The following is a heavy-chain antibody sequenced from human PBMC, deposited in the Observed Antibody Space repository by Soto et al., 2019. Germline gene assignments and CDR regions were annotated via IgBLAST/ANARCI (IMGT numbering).Heavy chain of an antibody. CDR3: ARASPGVLMVYAPWRFDP. Sequence: PSETLSLTCTVSGGSISSGGYYWSWIRQHPGKGLEWIGYIYYSGSTYYNPSLKSRVTISVDTSKNQFSLKLSSVTAADTAVYYCARASPGVLMVYAPWRFDPWGQGTLVTVSS. V-gene: IGHV4-31*03. CDR2: IYYSGST. J-gene: IGHJ5*02. D-gene: IGHD2-8*01. CDR1: GGSISSGGYY.